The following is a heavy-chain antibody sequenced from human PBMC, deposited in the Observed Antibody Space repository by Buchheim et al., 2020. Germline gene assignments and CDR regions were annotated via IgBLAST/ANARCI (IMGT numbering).Heavy chain of an antibody. CDR1: GFTFSSYG. CDR2: ISYDGSNK. Sequence: QVQLVESGGGVVQPGRSLRLSCAASGFTFSSYGMHWVRQAPGQGLEWVAVISYDGSNKYYADSVKGRFTISRDNSKNTLYLQMNSLRAEDTAVYYCAKDFGDGYNYGYFDYWGQGTL. V-gene: IGHV3-30*18. CDR3: AKDFGDGYNYGYFDY. J-gene: IGHJ4*02. D-gene: IGHD5-24*01.